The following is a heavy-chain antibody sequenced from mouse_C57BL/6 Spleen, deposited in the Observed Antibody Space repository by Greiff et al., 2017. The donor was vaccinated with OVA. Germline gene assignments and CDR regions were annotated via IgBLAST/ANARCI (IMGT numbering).Heavy chain of an antibody. CDR3: ARGNVVATGYWYFDV. D-gene: IGHD1-1*01. V-gene: IGHV5-4*01. Sequence: EVQWLQSGGGLVKPGGSLKLSCAASGFTFSSYAMSWVRQTPEKRLEWVATISDGGSYTYYPDNVKGRFTISRDNAKNNLYLQMSHLTSEDTAMYYCARGNVVATGYWYFDVWGTGTTVTVSS. CDR2: ISDGGSYT. CDR1: GFTFSSYA. J-gene: IGHJ1*03.